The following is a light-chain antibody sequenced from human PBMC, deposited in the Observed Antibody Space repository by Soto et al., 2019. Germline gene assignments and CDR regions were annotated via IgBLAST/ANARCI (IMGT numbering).Light chain of an antibody. V-gene: IGKV3D-15*01. Sequence: SLSPGTLSLSKGERATLSCRASQSVTSTYLAWYQQKPGQAPRLLIYGASSRATGIPDRFSGRGSGTEFTLTISSLQSEDFAVYYCQQYNNLPRTFGQGTKVDIK. CDR1: QSVTSTY. J-gene: IGKJ1*01. CDR3: QQYNNLPRT. CDR2: GAS.